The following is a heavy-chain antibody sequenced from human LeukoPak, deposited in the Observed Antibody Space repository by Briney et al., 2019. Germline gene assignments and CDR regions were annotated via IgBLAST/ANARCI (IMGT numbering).Heavy chain of an antibody. Sequence: GGSLRLSCAASGFTFDDYGMSWVRQAPGKGLECVSGINWNGGSTCYTHSVKGRFTISRDYAKNSLYLQMNSQRAGDTALFLFAGELGDGEEGDYWGQGTLVTVSS. CDR3: AGELGDGEEGDY. J-gene: IGHJ4*02. CDR1: GFTFDDYG. V-gene: IGHV3-20*04. D-gene: IGHD2-21*01. CDR2: INWNGGST.